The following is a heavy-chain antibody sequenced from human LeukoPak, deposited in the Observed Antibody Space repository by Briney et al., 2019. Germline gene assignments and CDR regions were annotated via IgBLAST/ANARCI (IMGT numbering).Heavy chain of an antibody. V-gene: IGHV3-23*01. CDR3: AKGGGLQSPYYYYYYMDV. CDR2: ISGSGGST. Sequence: GGSPRLSCAASGFTFSSYAMSSVRQAPGKGLEWVSAISGSGGSTYYADSVKGRFTISRDNSKNTLYLQMNSLRAEDTAVYYCAKGGGLQSPYYYYYYMDVWGKGTTVTVSS. CDR1: GFTFSSYA. J-gene: IGHJ6*03. D-gene: IGHD3-16*01.